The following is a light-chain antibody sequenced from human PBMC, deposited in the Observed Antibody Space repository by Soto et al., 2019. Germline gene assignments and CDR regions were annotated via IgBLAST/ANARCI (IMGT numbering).Light chain of an antibody. V-gene: IGKV1-16*01. Sequence: DIQMTQSPSSLSASVGDRVTITCRASQGISSFLAWFQQKPGKAPKSLIYDASTLQSGVSSRFSGSGSDTHLTLTISSLQPEDFATYYCQQYHSYPASFGPGTKVEIK. CDR2: DAS. CDR3: QQYHSYPAS. CDR1: QGISSF. J-gene: IGKJ1*01.